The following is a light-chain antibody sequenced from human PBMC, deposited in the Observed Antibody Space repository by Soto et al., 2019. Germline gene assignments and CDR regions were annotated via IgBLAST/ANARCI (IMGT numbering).Light chain of an antibody. V-gene: IGKV4-1*01. CDR3: QQYYSTPPT. J-gene: IGKJ3*01. Sequence: EIVLTQSPGTLSLSPGERATLSCKSSQSVLYSSNNKNYLAWYQQKPGQPPKLLIYWASTRESGVPDRFSGSGSGTDFTLTISSLQAEDVAVYYCQQYYSTPPTFGPGTKVDIK. CDR2: WAS. CDR1: QSVLYSSNNKNY.